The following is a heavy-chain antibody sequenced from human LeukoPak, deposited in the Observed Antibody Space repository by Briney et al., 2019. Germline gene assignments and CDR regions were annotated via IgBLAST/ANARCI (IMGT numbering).Heavy chain of an antibody. V-gene: IGHV3-30-3*01. CDR2: ISYGGSKK. Sequence: PGGSLRLSCAASGFTFSSYAMHWVRQAPGKGLEWVAVISYGGSKKYYADSVKGRFTISRDNSKNTLYLQMNSLRAEDTAVYYCAREGYDSSGYSPGIFDYWGQGTLVTVSS. J-gene: IGHJ4*02. CDR1: GFTFSSYA. CDR3: AREGYDSSGYSPGIFDY. D-gene: IGHD3-22*01.